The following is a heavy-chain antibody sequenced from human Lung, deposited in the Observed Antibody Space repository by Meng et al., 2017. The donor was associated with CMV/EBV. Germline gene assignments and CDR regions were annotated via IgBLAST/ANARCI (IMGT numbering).Heavy chain of an antibody. V-gene: IGHV3-7*01. D-gene: IGHD5-24*01. Sequence: GESXKISCVASGFSLSNYWMTWVRQAPGKALEWVANINQDGSQSYYVDSVRGRFTITRDNGGNSLYLQMNSLGGDDTAVYYCARDPNEDGGVTLDNWGQGSLVTVSS. CDR3: ARDPNEDGGVTLDN. CDR2: INQDGSQS. J-gene: IGHJ4*02. CDR1: GFSLSNYW.